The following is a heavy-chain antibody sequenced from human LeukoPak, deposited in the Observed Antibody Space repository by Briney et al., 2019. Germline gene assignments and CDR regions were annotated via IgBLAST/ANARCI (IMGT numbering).Heavy chain of an antibody. CDR1: GYSFTAYY. J-gene: IGHJ3*02. V-gene: IGHV1-2*02. Sequence: GASVKVSCKTSGYSFTAYYIHWVRQAPGQGFEWMGWINPNTGGRKYAQKFQDRVTMTMDTSISIAYVELSSLRSDDTAVYYCARDMLVANDAFDIWGQGTMVTVSS. CDR3: ARDMLVANDAFDI. CDR2: INPNTGGR. D-gene: IGHD2-15*01.